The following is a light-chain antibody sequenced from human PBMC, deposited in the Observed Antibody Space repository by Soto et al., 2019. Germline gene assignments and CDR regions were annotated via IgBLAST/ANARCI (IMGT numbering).Light chain of an antibody. V-gene: IGKV3-11*01. J-gene: IGKJ1*01. Sequence: EIVLTQSPATLSLSPGERATLSCTASQSVSSYLAWYQQKPGQAPRLLIYDASTRATGIPARFSGSGSGTDFTLTITSLEPEDFGVYYCQQRSNWPPTFGQGTKVEIK. CDR3: QQRSNWPPT. CDR1: QSVSSY. CDR2: DAS.